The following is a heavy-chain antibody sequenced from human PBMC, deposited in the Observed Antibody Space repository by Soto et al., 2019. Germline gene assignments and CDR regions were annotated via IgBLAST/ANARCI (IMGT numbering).Heavy chain of an antibody. CDR1: GGSFNGYY. V-gene: IGHV4-34*01. Sequence: SETLSLTCAVYGGSFNGYYWSWIRQPPGKGPGWIGDINHSGSTNYNPSLKSRVTISVDTSKNQFSLKLRSVTAADMAVFYCARAPDKHYFDSWGQGTQVTVSS. CDR3: ARAPDKHYFDS. CDR2: INHSGST. J-gene: IGHJ4*02.